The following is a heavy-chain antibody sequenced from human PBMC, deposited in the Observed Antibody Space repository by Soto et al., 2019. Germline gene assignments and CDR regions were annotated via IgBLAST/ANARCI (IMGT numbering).Heavy chain of an antibody. CDR1: GGSISSSNW. D-gene: IGHD3-22*01. CDR3: ARTRSYYYDTTGYYSFEY. J-gene: IGHJ4*02. V-gene: IGHV4-4*02. CDR2: IYHGGST. Sequence: SETLSLTCAVSGGSISSSNWWSWVRQPPGKGLEWIGQIYHGGSTNYTPSLKNRVTISVDKSKNQFSLRLNSVTAADAAVYYCARTRSYYYDTTGYYSFEYWGQGTLVTVSS.